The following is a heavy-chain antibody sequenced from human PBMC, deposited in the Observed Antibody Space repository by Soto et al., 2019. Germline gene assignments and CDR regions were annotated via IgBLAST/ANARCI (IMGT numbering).Heavy chain of an antibody. D-gene: IGHD2-2*01. V-gene: IGHV1-69*01. CDR3: ARVSEYQLLDYGMDV. CDR1: GGTFSSYA. CDR2: IIPIFGTA. Sequence: QVQLVQSGAEVQKPGSSVKVSCKASGGTFSSYAISWVRQAPGQGLEWMGGIIPIFGTANYAQKFQGRVTITADESTSTPYMELSSLRSEDTAVYYGARVSEYQLLDYGMDVWGQGTTVTVSS. J-gene: IGHJ6*02.